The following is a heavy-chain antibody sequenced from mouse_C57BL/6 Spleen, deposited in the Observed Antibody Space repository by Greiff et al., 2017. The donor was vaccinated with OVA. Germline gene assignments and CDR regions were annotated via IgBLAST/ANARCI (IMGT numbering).Heavy chain of an antibody. J-gene: IGHJ1*03. CDR3: ARGGTLRRDFYWHFDV. CDR2: IDPSDSYT. CDR1: GYTFTSYW. Sequence: QVQLQQPGAELVMPGASVKLSCKASGYTFTSYWMHWVKQRPGQGLEWIGEIDPSDSYTNYNQKFKGKSTLTVDKSSSTAYMQLSSLTSEDSAVYYCARGGTLRRDFYWHFDVWGTGTTVTVSS. D-gene: IGHD2-12*01. V-gene: IGHV1-69*01.